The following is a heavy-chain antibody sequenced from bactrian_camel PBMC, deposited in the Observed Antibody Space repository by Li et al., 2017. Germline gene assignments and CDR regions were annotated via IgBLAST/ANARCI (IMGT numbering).Heavy chain of an antibody. CDR3: TTGTDLAS. CDR1: GFDFSGYY. CDR2: VSSDG. V-gene: IGHV3S10*01. D-gene: IGHD7*01. J-gene: IGHJ6*01. Sequence: VQLVESGGGLVQPGGSLRLSCAASGFDFSGYYITWVRQAPGKGLEWLPGVSSDGKSVKVRFTISRDNAKNTVYLQMNSLKSEDTGLYYCTTGTDLASWGQGTQVTVS.